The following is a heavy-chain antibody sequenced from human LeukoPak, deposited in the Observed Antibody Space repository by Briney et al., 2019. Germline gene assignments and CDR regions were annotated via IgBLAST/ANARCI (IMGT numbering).Heavy chain of an antibody. D-gene: IGHD3-22*01. Sequence: PGGSLRLSCAASGFTFSSYGMHWVRQAPGKGLEWVAFIRYDGSNKYYADSVKGRFTISRDNSKNTLYLQMNSLRSEDTAVYYCARARVKYRSYYDSSGYSYWGQGTLVTVSS. CDR1: GFTFSSYG. V-gene: IGHV3-30*02. CDR3: ARARVKYRSYYDSSGYSY. CDR2: IRYDGSNK. J-gene: IGHJ4*02.